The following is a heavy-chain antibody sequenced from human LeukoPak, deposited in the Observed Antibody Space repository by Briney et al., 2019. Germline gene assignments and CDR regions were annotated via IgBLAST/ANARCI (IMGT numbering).Heavy chain of an antibody. CDR2: ISSSSSTI. D-gene: IGHD3-16*01. J-gene: IGHJ4*02. V-gene: IGHV3-48*02. Sequence: GSPRLSCAASGFTFSSYILNWVRQAPGKGLECISFISSSSSTIYYADSVKGRFTISRDNAKNSLYLQMNSLRDEDTAVYYCATEGGLLWGQGTLVTVSS. CDR3: ATEGGLL. CDR1: GFTFSSYI.